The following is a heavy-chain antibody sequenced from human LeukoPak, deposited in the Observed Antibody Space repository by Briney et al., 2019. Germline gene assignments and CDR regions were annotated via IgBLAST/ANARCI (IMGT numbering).Heavy chain of an antibody. V-gene: IGHV1-2*02. CDR1: GYTFTGYY. J-gene: IGHJ6*02. D-gene: IGHD4-17*01. CDR2: INPNSGGT. Sequence: ASVKVSCKASGYTFTGYYMHWVRQAPGQGLEWMGWINPNSGGTNYAQKFQGRVTMTTDTSTSTAYMELRSLRSDDTAVYYCARVDDYGDPAHYYYYYGMDVWGQGTTVTVSS. CDR3: ARVDDYGDPAHYYYYYGMDV.